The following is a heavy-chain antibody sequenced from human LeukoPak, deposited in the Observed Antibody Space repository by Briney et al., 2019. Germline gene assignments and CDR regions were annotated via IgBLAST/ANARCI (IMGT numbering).Heavy chain of an antibody. CDR3: ARRSPYYYEGYYFDY. CDR2: IYHSGST. CDR1: GGSISSSNW. J-gene: IGHJ4*02. D-gene: IGHD3-22*01. Sequence: SETLSLTCAVSGGSISSSNWWSWVRQPPGKGLEWIGEIYHSGSTNYNPSLKSRVTISVDKSKNQFSLKLSSVTAADTAVYYCARRSPYYYEGYYFDYWGQGTLVTVSS. V-gene: IGHV4-4*02.